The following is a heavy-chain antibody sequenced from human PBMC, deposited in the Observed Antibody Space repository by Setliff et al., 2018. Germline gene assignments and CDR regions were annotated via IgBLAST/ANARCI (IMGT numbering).Heavy chain of an antibody. CDR2: INSDGSTT. Sequence: LRLSCAASEFTLSTYWIHWVRQAPRKGLVWVSRINSDGSTTTYADSVKGRFTISRDNGKNTVYLQMNSLRAEDTAMYYCVRGSAYSSGSFDCWGQGTLVTVSS. CDR3: VRGSAYSSGSFDC. CDR1: EFTLSTYW. D-gene: IGHD3-22*01. V-gene: IGHV3-74*01. J-gene: IGHJ4*02.